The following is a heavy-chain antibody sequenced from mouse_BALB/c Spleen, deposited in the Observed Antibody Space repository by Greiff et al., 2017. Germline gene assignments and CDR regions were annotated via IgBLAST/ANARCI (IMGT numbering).Heavy chain of an antibody. CDR1: GYAFTNYL. CDR3: ARFYYYGSAMDY. CDR2: INPGSGGT. J-gene: IGHJ4*01. V-gene: IGHV1-54*01. Sequence: VQLQESGAELVRPGTSVKVSCKASGYAFTNYLIEWVKQRPGQGLEWIGVINPGSGGTNYNEKFKGKATLTADKSSSTAYMQLSSLTSDDSAVYFCARFYYYGSAMDYWGQGTSVTVSS. D-gene: IGHD1-1*01.